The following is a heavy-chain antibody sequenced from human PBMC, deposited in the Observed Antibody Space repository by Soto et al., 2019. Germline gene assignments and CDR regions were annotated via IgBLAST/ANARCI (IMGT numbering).Heavy chain of an antibody. Sequence: SQTLSLTYAVFCGSFRGYYWSWIRQPPGKGLEWIGYIYHSGSTYYNPSLKSRVTISVDRSKNQFSLKLSSVTAADTAVYYCARVPDRWGQGTLVTVSS. CDR3: ARVPDR. CDR1: CGSFRGYY. CDR2: IYHSGST. D-gene: IGHD2-2*01. J-gene: IGHJ5*02. V-gene: IGHV4-30-2*01.